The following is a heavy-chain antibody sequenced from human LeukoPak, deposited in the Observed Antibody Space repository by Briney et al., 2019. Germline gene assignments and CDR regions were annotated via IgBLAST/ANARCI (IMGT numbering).Heavy chain of an antibody. V-gene: IGHV4-39*01. CDR2: INHSGNI. D-gene: IGHD6-19*01. J-gene: IGHJ4*02. Sequence: SETLSLTCTVSGGSVTNTDYYWGWIRQLPGKGLEWIVSINHSGNINYNAPLKSRVTISVDTSKNQFSLKLSSVTAADTAVYYCARHRRKRIAVAFDYWGQGTLVTVSS. CDR3: ARHRRKRIAVAFDY. CDR1: GGSVTNTDYY.